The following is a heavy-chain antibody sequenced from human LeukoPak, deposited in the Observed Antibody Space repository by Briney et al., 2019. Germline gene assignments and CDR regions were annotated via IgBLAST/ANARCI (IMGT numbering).Heavy chain of an antibody. CDR3: ARDEFTPYRGSYYFDY. Sequence: GGSLRLSCAASGFTFSSYWMSWVRQAPGKGLEWVANIKQDGSEKYYVDSVKGRFTISRDNAKNSLYLQMNSLRAEDTAVYYCARDEFTPYRGSYYFDYWGQGTLVTVSS. J-gene: IGHJ4*02. CDR1: GFTFSSYW. D-gene: IGHD1-26*01. CDR2: IKQDGSEK. V-gene: IGHV3-7*01.